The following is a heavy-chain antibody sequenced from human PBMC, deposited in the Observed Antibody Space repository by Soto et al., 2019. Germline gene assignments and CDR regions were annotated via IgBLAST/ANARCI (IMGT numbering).Heavy chain of an antibody. Sequence: QTLSLTCAISGDSVSSNSAAWNWIRQSPSRGLEWLGRTYYRSKWYNDYAVSVKSRITINPDTSKKQFYLQLNSVTPEDTDVYYCASGPRSWFDYWGQGTLVTVSS. CDR2: TYYRSKWYN. V-gene: IGHV6-1*01. CDR3: ASGPRSWFDY. CDR1: GDSVSSNSAA. J-gene: IGHJ5*01.